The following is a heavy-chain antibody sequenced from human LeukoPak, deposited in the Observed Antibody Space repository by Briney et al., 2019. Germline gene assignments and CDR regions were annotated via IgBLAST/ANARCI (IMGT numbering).Heavy chain of an antibody. J-gene: IGHJ5*02. Sequence: TGGSLRLSRAASGFTFSDSAMHWVRQASGKGLEWVGRIRSKANNYATAYAASVDGRFTISRDDSKNSAYLHMSSLSTEDTAVYYCTRTLPTVKWFDPWGQGTLVTVSS. CDR3: TRTLPTVKWFDP. CDR1: GFTFSDSA. V-gene: IGHV3-73*01. D-gene: IGHD2-2*01. CDR2: IRSKANNYAT.